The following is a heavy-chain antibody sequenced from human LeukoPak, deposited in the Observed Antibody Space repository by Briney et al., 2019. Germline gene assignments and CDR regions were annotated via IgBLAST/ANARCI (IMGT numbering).Heavy chain of an antibody. J-gene: IGHJ6*03. Sequence: SAVKVACKHYRCEDRRYGIGWMPQSPGQELKSMGGIIPIFGTANYAQKFQGRVTITTDEATSTAYMELSSLISEDTAVYYCARSLYIVVLPAALSYYYFYMDVWGKVTTVTVSS. V-gene: IGHV1-69*05. CDR3: ARSLYIVVLPAALSYYYFYMDV. D-gene: IGHD2-2*01. CDR1: RCEDRRYG. CDR2: IIPIFGTA.